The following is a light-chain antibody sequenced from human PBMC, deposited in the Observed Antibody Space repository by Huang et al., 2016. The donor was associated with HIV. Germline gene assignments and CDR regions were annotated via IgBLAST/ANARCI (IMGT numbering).Light chain of an antibody. Sequence: DMVITQSPLSLPVTPGEPASISCKSSQSLLHGTGYKYLDWYVQKPGQSPQLLIYLALNRASGVPDRFSGSGSGTDFTLNISRVEAEDVGVYYCMQGLTFGGGTKVEIK. CDR1: QSLLHGTGYKY. CDR3: MQGLT. V-gene: IGKV2-28*01. J-gene: IGKJ4*01. CDR2: LAL.